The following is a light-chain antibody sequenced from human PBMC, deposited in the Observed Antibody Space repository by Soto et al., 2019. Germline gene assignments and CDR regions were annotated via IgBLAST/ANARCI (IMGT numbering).Light chain of an antibody. Sequence: IVLTQSPGTLSLSPGERVTLSCRASQIISGTYLAWYQQKPGQAPRLLLFGASNRTTGIPDRFSGSGSGTDFTLTISRLEPEDFAVYSCQQYGSSPYTFGQGTKLEF. CDR2: GAS. CDR1: QIISGTY. V-gene: IGKV3-20*01. J-gene: IGKJ2*01. CDR3: QQYGSSPYT.